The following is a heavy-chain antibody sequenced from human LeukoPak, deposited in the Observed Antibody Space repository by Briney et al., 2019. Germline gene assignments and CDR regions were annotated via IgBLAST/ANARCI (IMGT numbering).Heavy chain of an antibody. Sequence: GGSLRLSCAASGFTFSSYAMHWVRQAPGKGLEWVAVISYDGSNKYYADSVKGRFTISRDNSKNTLYLQMNSLRAEDTAVYYCARDSRWFGELFPDAFDIWGQGTMVTVSS. CDR3: ARDSRWFGELFPDAFDI. J-gene: IGHJ3*02. CDR1: GFTFSSYA. CDR2: ISYDGSNK. D-gene: IGHD3-10*01. V-gene: IGHV3-30-3*01.